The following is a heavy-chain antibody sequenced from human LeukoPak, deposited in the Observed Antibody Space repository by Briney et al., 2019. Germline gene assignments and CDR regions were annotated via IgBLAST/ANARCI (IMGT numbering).Heavy chain of an antibody. CDR3: ARNSYTSNWYWFDY. Sequence: GGSLRLSCAASGFTFTDYAMSWVRQAPGKGLEWVSYISSSSSTIYYADSVKGRFTISRDNAKNSLYLQMNSLRAEDTAVYFCARNSYTSNWYWFDYWGQGTLVTVSS. CDR2: ISSSSSTI. V-gene: IGHV3-48*01. CDR1: GFTFTDYA. J-gene: IGHJ4*02. D-gene: IGHD6-13*01.